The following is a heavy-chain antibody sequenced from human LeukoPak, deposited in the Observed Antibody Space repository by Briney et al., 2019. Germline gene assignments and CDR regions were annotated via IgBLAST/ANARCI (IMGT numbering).Heavy chain of an antibody. D-gene: IGHD5/OR15-5a*01. CDR2: ISGSGGTT. CDR3: AKDPGVFLVDC. CDR1: GFTFYTYA. Sequence: PGGSLRLSCAASGFTFYTYAMNWVRQPPGKGLQWVAAISGSGGTTYYPDSVKGRFTISRDNSKNTVYLQLSSLRAEDTAVYYCAKDPGVFLVDCWGQGTLVTVSS. V-gene: IGHV3-23*01. J-gene: IGHJ4*02.